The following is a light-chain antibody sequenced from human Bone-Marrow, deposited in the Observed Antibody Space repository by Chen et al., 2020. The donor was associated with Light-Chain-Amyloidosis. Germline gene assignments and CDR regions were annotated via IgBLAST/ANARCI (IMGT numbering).Light chain of an antibody. J-gene: IGLJ1*01. CDR2: EVT. V-gene: IGLV2-14*01. CDR3: SSYTITNTLV. CDR1: SSDVGGDNH. Sequence: SARTQPACVSGSPGQSLSISCTGTSSDVGGDNHVSWYQQHPDKAPKLMIYEVTNRPSWVPDRFSGSKSDNTASLTISGLHTEDEADYFCSSYTITNTLVFGSGTRVTVL.